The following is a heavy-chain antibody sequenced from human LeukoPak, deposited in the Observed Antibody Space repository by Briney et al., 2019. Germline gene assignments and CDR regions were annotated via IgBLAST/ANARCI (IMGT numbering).Heavy chain of an antibody. V-gene: IGHV3-48*03. CDR3: ARSVITGIDY. D-gene: IGHD3-22*01. CDR1: GFTFSSYE. CDR2: ISSSGSTI. Sequence: QPGGSLRLSCAASGFTFSSYEMNWVRQAPGKGLEWVSYISSSGSTIYYADSVKGRFTISRDNAKNSLYLQMNSLSAEDTAVYYCARSVITGIDYWGQGTLVTVSS. J-gene: IGHJ4*02.